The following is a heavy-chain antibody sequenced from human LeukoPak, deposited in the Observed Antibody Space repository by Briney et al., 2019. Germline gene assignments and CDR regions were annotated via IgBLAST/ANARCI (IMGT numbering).Heavy chain of an antibody. CDR2: IYYSGST. CDR1: GGSISSYY. V-gene: IGHV4-59*01. CDR3: ARGSGSGTAYYDFWSGYSFFDY. Sequence: SETLSLTCTVSGGSISSYYWSWIRQPPGKGLEWIGYIYYSGSTNYNPSLKSRVTISVDTSKNQFSLKLSSVTAADTAVYYCARGSGSGTAYYDFWSGYSFFDYWGQGTLVTVSS. D-gene: IGHD3-3*01. J-gene: IGHJ4*02.